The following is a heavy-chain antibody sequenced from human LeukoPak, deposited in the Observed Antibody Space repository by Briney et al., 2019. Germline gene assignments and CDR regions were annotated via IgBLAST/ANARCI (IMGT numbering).Heavy chain of an antibody. CDR1: GGSFSGYY. D-gene: IGHD3-10*01. V-gene: IGHV4-34*01. CDR3: ARDSWFGELLFDY. CDR2: VNHSGST. J-gene: IGHJ4*02. Sequence: SETLSLTCAVYGGSFSGYYWSWIRQPPGKGLEWIGEVNHSGSTNYNPSLKSRVTISADTSKNQFSLKLSSVTAADTAVYYCARDSWFGELLFDYWGQGTLVTVSS.